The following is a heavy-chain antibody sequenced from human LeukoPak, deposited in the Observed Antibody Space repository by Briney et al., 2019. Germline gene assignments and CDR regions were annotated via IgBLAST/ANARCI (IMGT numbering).Heavy chain of an antibody. CDR2: ISGSGGST. V-gene: IGHV3-23*01. Sequence: GGSLRLSCAASGFTFSSYAMSWVRQAPGKGLEWVSAISGSGGSTYYADSVKGRFTISRDNSKNTLYLQMNSLRAEDTAVYYCAKGNMVRGVIALYFDYWGQGTLVTVSS. CDR1: GFTFSSYA. CDR3: AKGNMVRGVIALYFDY. D-gene: IGHD3-10*01. J-gene: IGHJ4*02.